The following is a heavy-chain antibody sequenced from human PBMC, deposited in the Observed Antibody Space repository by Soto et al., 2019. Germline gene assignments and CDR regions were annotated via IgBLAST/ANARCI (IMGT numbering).Heavy chain of an antibody. CDR2: IRSKAYGGTT. D-gene: IGHD2-15*01. V-gene: IGHV3-49*03. J-gene: IGHJ3*02. CDR3: TRLGHCSGGSCYSGAYDI. Sequence: PGGSLRLSCTASGFTFGDYAMSWFRQAPGKGLEWVGFIRSKAYGGTTEYAASVKGRFTISRDDSKSIAYLQMNSLKTADTAVYYCTRLGHCSGGSCYSGAYDIWGQGTMVTVSS. CDR1: GFTFGDYA.